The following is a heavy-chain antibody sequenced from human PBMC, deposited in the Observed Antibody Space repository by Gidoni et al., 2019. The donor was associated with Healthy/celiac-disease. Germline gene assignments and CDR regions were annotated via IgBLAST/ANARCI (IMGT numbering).Heavy chain of an antibody. CDR1: GFTFSSYG. V-gene: IGHV3-33*01. CDR3: ARGTVGADQIRDINDAFDI. Sequence: QVQLVESGGGVVQPGRSLRLSCAASGFTFSSYGMHWVRQAPGKGLEWVAVIWYDGSNKYYADSVKGRFTISRDNSKNTLYLQMNSLRAEDTAVYYCARGTVGADQIRDINDAFDIWGQGTMVTVSS. CDR2: IWYDGSNK. D-gene: IGHD1-26*01. J-gene: IGHJ3*02.